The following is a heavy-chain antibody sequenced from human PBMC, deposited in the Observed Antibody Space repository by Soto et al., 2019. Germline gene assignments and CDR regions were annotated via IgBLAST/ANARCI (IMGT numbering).Heavy chain of an antibody. D-gene: IGHD2-2*01. Sequence: GGSLRLSCEASGFTFSSYDMHWVRQATGKGLEWVSAIGTAGDPYYPGSVKGRFTISRENAKNSLYLQMNSLRAWDTAVYFCARGLLRDAAFDIWGQGTMVTVSS. J-gene: IGHJ3*02. CDR3: ARGLLRDAAFDI. CDR1: GFTFSSYD. CDR2: IGTAGDP. V-gene: IGHV3-13*05.